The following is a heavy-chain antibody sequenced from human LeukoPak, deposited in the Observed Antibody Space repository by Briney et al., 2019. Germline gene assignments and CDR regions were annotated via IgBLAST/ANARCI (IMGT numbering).Heavy chain of an antibody. V-gene: IGHV4-38-2*02. CDR2: IYHSGST. D-gene: IGHD2-15*01. J-gene: IGHJ4*02. Sequence: SETLSLTCAVSGYSISSGYYWGWIRQPPGKGLEWIGSIYHSGSTYYNPSLKSRVTISVDTSKNQFSLKLSSVTAADTAVYYCARDDILGYCSGGSCSTFDYWGQRTLVTVSS. CDR3: ARDDILGYCSGGSCSTFDY. CDR1: GYSISSGYY.